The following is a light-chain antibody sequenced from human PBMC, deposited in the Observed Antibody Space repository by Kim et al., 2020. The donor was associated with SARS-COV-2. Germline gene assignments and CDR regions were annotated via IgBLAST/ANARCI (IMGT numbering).Light chain of an antibody. CDR2: MIS. Sequence: DVVMTQSPLSLPVTLGQPASISCRSSQSVVSRDGNTYLNWFRQRPGQSPRRLIYMISNRDSGVPDKFSGSGSVTDFTLKISKVEAEDVGVYYCMQRTHWPRSFGQGTKLEIK. J-gene: IGKJ2*01. CDR1: QSVVSRDGNTY. CDR3: MQRTHWPRS. V-gene: IGKV2-30*01.